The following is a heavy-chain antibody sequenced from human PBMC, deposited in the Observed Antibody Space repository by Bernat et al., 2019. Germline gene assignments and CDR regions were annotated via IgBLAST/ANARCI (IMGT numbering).Heavy chain of an antibody. J-gene: IGHJ4*02. Sequence: QVQLVQSGAEVKKPGASVKISCKTSRYTFTSYTIHWVRQAPGQRLEWVGWINTGNGNTKYSQKFQGRVTITRDTSASTAYMDLSSLKSEDTAVYYCAKERGVSGKWNYPFFDYWGQGTLVTVSS. CDR2: INTGNGNT. V-gene: IGHV1-3*04. CDR1: RYTFTSYT. CDR3: AKERGVSGKWNYPFFDY. D-gene: IGHD1-7*01.